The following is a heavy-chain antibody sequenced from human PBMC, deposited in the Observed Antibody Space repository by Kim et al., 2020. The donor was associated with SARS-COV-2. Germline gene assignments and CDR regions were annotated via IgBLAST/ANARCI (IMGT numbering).Heavy chain of an antibody. CDR1: GGSFSGYY. CDR3: ARASKRDSSSSAEQNDY. J-gene: IGHJ4*02. CDR2: INHSGST. Sequence: SETLSLTCAVYGGSFSGYYWSWIRQPPGKGLEWIGEINHSGSTNYNPSLKSRVTISVDTSKNQFSLKLSSVTAADTAVYYCARASKRDSSSSAEQNDYWGQGTLVTVSS. D-gene: IGHD6-6*01. V-gene: IGHV4-34*01.